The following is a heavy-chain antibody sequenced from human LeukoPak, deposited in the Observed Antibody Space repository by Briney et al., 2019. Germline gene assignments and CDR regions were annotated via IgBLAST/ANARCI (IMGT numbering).Heavy chain of an antibody. V-gene: IGHV1-69*13. J-gene: IGHJ6*03. Sequence: RASVKVSCKASGGTFSSYAISWVRQAPGQGLEWMGGIIPIFGTANYAQKFQGRVTITADESTSTAYMELSSLRSEDTAVYYCARVPDYDIVEEYYYYYYMDVWGKGTTVTVSS. D-gene: IGHD3-9*01. CDR3: ARVPDYDIVEEYYYYYYMDV. CDR2: IIPIFGTA. CDR1: GGTFSSYA.